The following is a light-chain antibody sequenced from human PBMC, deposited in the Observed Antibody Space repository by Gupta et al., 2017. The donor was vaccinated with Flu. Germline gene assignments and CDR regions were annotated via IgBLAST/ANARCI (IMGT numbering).Light chain of an antibody. Sequence: SQCLANRDSRTCLDWYQQKPGQSPRRLIYAASSLQSGAPARFSGSGSGTEFTLNISTVESEDVAIYYCKQGISLRPLTFGGGTKVEI. J-gene: IGKJ4*01. CDR1: QCLANRDSRTC. V-gene: IGKV2D-30*01. CDR3: KQGISLRPLT. CDR2: AAS.